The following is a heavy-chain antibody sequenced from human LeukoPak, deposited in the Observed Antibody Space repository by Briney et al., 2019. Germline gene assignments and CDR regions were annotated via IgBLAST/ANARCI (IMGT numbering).Heavy chain of an antibody. CDR2: ISGSGGST. Sequence: PGGSLRLSCAASGFTFSSYAMSWVRQAPGKGLEWVSGISGSGGSTYYADSVKGRFTIYRDNSKNTLYLQMTSLRAEDTAVYYCAKDAFSSAPAAIAVVKYFQHWGQGTLVTVSS. CDR1: GFTFSSYA. CDR3: AKDAFSSAPAAIAVVKYFQH. D-gene: IGHD6-19*01. J-gene: IGHJ1*01. V-gene: IGHV3-23*01.